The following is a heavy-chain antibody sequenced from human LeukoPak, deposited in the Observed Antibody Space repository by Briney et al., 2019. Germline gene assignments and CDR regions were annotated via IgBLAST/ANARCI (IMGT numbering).Heavy chain of an antibody. D-gene: IGHD3-22*01. CDR3: AGLYYYDSSGYPDAFDI. J-gene: IGHJ3*02. V-gene: IGHV3-21*01. Sequence: PGGSLRLSCAASGFAFSTYSMTWVRQAPGKGLEWVSSISSTSTYMFYADSVKGRFTISRDNAKNSLFLQMNSLRADDTAVYYCAGLYYYDSSGYPDAFDIWGQGTMVTVSS. CDR2: ISSTSTYM. CDR1: GFAFSTYS.